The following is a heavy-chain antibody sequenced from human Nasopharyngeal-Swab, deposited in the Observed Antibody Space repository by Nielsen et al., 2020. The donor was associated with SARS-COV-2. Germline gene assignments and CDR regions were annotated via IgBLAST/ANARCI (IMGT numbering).Heavy chain of an antibody. CDR2: ISSSSSCT. Sequence: SLKISCAASGFTFSDYYMSWIRQAPGKGLEWVSYISSSSSCTNYADSVKGRFTISRDNAKNSLYLQMNSLRADDTAVYYCARGSIRGIIISDFDYWGQGTLVTVSS. CDR3: ARGSIRGIIISDFDY. CDR1: GFTFSDYY. J-gene: IGHJ4*02. D-gene: IGHD3-10*01. V-gene: IGHV3-11*05.